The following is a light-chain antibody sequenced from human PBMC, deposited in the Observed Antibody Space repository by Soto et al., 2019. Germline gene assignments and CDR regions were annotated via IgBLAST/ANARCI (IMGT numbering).Light chain of an antibody. CDR1: QSVSSSS. V-gene: IGKV3-20*01. J-gene: IGKJ1*01. CDR3: QQYGSSPRT. Sequence: EIVLTQFPDTLSLSPGERATLSCRASQSVSSSSLAWYQQRRGQAPRLLIHGASSRATGIPDRFSGSGSGTDFTLTISRLEPEDFAVYYCQQYGSSPRTFGQGTKVDI. CDR2: GAS.